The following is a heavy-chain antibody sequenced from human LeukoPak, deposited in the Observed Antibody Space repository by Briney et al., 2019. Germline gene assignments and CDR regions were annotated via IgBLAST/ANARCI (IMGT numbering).Heavy chain of an antibody. J-gene: IGHJ4*02. CDR2: IKQDGSEK. CDR1: GFTFSSYW. V-gene: IGHV3-7*03. D-gene: IGHD3-9*01. Sequence: GGSLRLSCAASGFTFSSYWMNWVRRAPGKGLEWVANIKQDGSEKNYVDSVKGRFTISRDNAKNSLYLQMNNLRVEDTAMYYCAGGTGFIVKDWGQGTLVTVSS. CDR3: AGGTGFIVKD.